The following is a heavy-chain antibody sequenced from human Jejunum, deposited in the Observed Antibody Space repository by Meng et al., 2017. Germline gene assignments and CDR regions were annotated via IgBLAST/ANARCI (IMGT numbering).Heavy chain of an antibody. V-gene: IGHV1-69*06. CDR2: IIPAFGSP. CDR3: ASIEILWGTYRSYYFDY. Sequence: VHLVPCGDEVKRSGSSVKVFDEASRGTCSNYAISWVRQAPGQGLEWMGEIIPAFGSPKYAQNFQGRVTITADKSTRTAYMELSSLRSDDSAVYYCASIEILWGTYRSYYFDYWGQGTLVTVSS. CDR1: RGTCSNYA. J-gene: IGHJ4*02. D-gene: IGHD3-16*02.